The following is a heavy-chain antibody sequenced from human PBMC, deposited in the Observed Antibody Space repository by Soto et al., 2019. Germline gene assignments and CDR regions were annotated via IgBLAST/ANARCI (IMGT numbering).Heavy chain of an antibody. V-gene: IGHV3-49*03. D-gene: IGHD2-15*01. CDR2: IRSKAYGGTT. Sequence: PGGSLRLSCTASGFTFGDYAMSWFRQAPGKGLEWVGFIRSKAYGGTTEYAASVKGRFTISRDDSKSIAYLQMNSLKTEDTAVYYCTRVLVSVVPDYFDYWGQGTLVTVSS. CDR1: GFTFGDYA. CDR3: TRVLVSVVPDYFDY. J-gene: IGHJ4*02.